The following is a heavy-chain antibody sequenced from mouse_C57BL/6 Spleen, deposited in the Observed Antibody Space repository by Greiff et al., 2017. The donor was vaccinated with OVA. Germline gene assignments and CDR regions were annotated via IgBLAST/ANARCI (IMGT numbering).Heavy chain of an antibody. CDR1: GYTFTSYW. CDR3: ARSGDYDGDFDV. J-gene: IGHJ1*03. D-gene: IGHD2-4*01. V-gene: IGHV1-52*01. Sequence: VQLQQPGAELVRPGSSVKLSCKASGYTFTSYWMHWVKQRPIQGLEWIGNIDPSDSETHYNQKFKDKATLTVDKSSSTAYMQLSSLTSEDSAVYYCARSGDYDGDFDVWGTGTTVTVSS. CDR2: IDPSDSET.